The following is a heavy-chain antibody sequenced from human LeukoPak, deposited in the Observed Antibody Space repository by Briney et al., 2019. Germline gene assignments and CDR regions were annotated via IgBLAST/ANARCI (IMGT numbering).Heavy chain of an antibody. Sequence: PGGSLRLSCAASGFTFSSYGMHWVRQAPGKGLEWVAFIQYDGSDKYYADSVKGRFTISRDNSKNTLSLQMNSLRVEDTAVFYCAKKISNSPRAMDVWGKGTTVTVSS. J-gene: IGHJ6*03. CDR3: AKKISNSPRAMDV. CDR2: IQYDGSDK. D-gene: IGHD1-1*01. V-gene: IGHV3-30*02. CDR1: GFTFSSYG.